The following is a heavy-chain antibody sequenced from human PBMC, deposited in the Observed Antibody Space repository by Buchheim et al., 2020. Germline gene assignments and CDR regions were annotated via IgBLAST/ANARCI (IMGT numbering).Heavy chain of an antibody. D-gene: IGHD1-20*01. J-gene: IGHJ4*02. CDR2: IWYDGSNK. Sequence: QVQLVESGGGVVQPGRSLRLSCAASGFTFSSYGMHWVRQAPGKGLEWVAVIWYDGSNKYYADSVKGRFTISRDNSKTTLYLQMNSLRAEDTAVYYCARDDITGTSSFDYWGQGTL. CDR3: ARDDITGTSSFDY. CDR1: GFTFSSYG. V-gene: IGHV3-33*01.